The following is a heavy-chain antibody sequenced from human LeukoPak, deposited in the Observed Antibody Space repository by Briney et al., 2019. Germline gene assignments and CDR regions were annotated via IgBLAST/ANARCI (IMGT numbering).Heavy chain of an antibody. CDR3: ARWNSGSAHDY. V-gene: IGHV1-46*01. J-gene: IGHJ4*02. D-gene: IGHD1-26*01. Sequence: ASVKVSCKASGYSLTRYYMHWVRQAPGQGLEWMGIIDPSRGSTTYAQRFQGRVTMTRDTSTSTVHMELSSLRSEDTAVYYCARWNSGSAHDYWGQGTLVTVSS. CDR1: GYSLTRYY. CDR2: IDPSRGST.